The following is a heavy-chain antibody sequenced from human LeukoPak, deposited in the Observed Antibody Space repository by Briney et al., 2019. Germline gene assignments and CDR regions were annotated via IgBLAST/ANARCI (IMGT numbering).Heavy chain of an antibody. CDR2: ISDSGGST. CDR1: GFTFSNFA. J-gene: IGHJ4*02. Sequence: GGSLRLSCYASGFTFSNFAMWWVRQAPGKGLEWVSTISDSGGSTFYADSVKGRFTISRDNSKNTLFLQISNLRAEDTAIYYCAGLYGGSYAYWGQGTLVTVSS. CDR3: AGLYGGSYAY. D-gene: IGHD3-16*01. V-gene: IGHV3-23*01.